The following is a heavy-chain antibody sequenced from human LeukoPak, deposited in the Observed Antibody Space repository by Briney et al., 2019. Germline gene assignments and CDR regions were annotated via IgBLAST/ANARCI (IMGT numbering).Heavy chain of an antibody. CDR1: GYSFSRHA. D-gene: IGHD2-2*01. V-gene: IGHV1-69*13. CDR2: IIPVFHTT. J-gene: IGHJ4*02. Sequence: AASVKVSCKTSGYSFSRHAMSWVRQAPGQGLEWMGGIIPVFHTTNYARKFQGRLTITADESTTTAYMELSSLRSDDTAMYYCARDRDIVGVPAAPADYWGQGTLVTVSS. CDR3: ARDRDIVGVPAAPADY.